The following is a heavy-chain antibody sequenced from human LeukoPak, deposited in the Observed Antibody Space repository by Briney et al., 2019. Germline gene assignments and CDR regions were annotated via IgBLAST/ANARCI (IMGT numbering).Heavy chain of an antibody. CDR2: INISGST. CDR1: GGSSSGYY. Sequence: SETLSLTCAVYGGSSSGYYWSWIPEPPAKGQEWIGDINISGSTHYNPSLKSRVTISVDTSTNQISLKRSAVTAADTAVYYCARGLRDDRSGAHDNWFDPWGQGTLVTVSS. J-gene: IGHJ5*02. CDR3: ARGLRDDRSGAHDNWFDP. D-gene: IGHD3-22*01. V-gene: IGHV4-34*01.